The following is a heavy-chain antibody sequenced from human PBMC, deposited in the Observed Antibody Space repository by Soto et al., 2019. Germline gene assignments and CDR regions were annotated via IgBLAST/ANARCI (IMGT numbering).Heavy chain of an antibody. CDR2: ISGSGGST. Sequence: GGSLRLSCAASGFTFSSYAMSWVRQAPGKGLEWVSAISGSGGSTYYADSVKGRFTISRDNSKNTLYLQMNSLRAEDTAVYYCAKDIATYYYDSSGSFYYYFDYWGQGTLVTVSS. V-gene: IGHV3-23*01. D-gene: IGHD3-22*01. CDR1: GFTFSSYA. CDR3: AKDIATYYYDSSGSFYYYFDY. J-gene: IGHJ4*02.